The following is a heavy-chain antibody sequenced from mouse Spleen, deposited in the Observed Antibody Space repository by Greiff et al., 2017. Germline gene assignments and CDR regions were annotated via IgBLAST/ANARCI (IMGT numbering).Heavy chain of an antibody. Sequence: QVQLQQSGAELVRPGASVTLSCKASGYTFTDYEMHWVKQTPVHGLEWIGAIDPETGGTAYNQKFKGKAILTADKSSSTAYMELRSLTSEDSAVYYCTRNWDGGYFDYWGQGTTLTVSS. CDR2: IDPETGGT. V-gene: IGHV1-15*01. CDR3: TRNWDGGYFDY. CDR1: GYTFTDYE. J-gene: IGHJ2*01. D-gene: IGHD4-1*01.